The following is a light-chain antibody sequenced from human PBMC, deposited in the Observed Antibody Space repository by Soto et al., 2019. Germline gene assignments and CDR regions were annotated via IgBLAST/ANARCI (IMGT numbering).Light chain of an antibody. CDR2: EVN. CDR3: SSYAGSDSLV. CDR1: SSDVGGYNY. V-gene: IGLV2-8*01. Sequence: QSALTQPPSASGSPGQSVTISCTGTSSDVGGYNYVSWYQQHPGKAPKLMIYEVNKRPSGVPDRFSGSKSGSSASLAVSGLLSEDEADSYCSSYAGSDSLVFGGGTKLTVL. J-gene: IGLJ2*01.